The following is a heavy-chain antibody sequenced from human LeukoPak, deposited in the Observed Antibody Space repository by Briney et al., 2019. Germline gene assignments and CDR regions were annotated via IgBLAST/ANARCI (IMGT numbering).Heavy chain of an antibody. Sequence: SETLSLTCAVYGGSFSGYYWSWIRQPPGKGLEWIGEINHSGSTNHNPSLKSRVTISVDTSKNQFSLKLSSVTAADTAVYYCASRSITIFGVVINWGQGTLVTVSS. CDR3: ASRSITIFGVVIN. V-gene: IGHV4-34*01. CDR1: GGSFSGYY. CDR2: INHSGST. J-gene: IGHJ4*02. D-gene: IGHD3-3*01.